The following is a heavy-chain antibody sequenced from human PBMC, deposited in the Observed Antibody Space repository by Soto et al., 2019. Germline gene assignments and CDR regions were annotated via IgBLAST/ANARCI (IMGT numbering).Heavy chain of an antibody. D-gene: IGHD6-13*01. J-gene: IGHJ4*02. CDR1: GFTFSSYA. V-gene: IGHV3-23*01. CDR3: AKRTSSSWYSDY. Sequence: EVQLLESGGGLVQPGGSLRLSCAASGFTFSSYAMSWVCQAPGKGLEWVSAISGSGGSTYYADSVKGRFTISRDNSKNTLYLQMNSLRAEDTAVYYCAKRTSSSWYSDYWGQGTLVTVSS. CDR2: ISGSGGST.